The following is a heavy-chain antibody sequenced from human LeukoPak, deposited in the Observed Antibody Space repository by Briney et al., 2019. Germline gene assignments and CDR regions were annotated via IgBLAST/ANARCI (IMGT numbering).Heavy chain of an antibody. CDR1: GFTFSSYG. J-gene: IGHJ4*02. CDR2: IKEDGSEK. D-gene: IGHD3-3*01. Sequence: GGSLRLSCAASGFTFSSYGLSWVRQAPGKGLEWVANIKEDGSEKYYVDSVKGRFTISRDNAENSLYLQMNSLRAEDTAVYYCAREGNYDFWSGYYTPDDYWGQGTLVTVSS. V-gene: IGHV3-7*01. CDR3: AREGNYDFWSGYYTPDDY.